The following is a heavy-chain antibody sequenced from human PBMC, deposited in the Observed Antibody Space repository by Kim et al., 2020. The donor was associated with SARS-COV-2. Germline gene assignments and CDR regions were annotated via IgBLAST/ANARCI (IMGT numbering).Heavy chain of an antibody. V-gene: IGHV3-11*01. CDR1: GLTFSDYY. Sequence: GGSLRFSCAASGLTFSDYYMSWIRQAPGKGLEFVSFISSTGTATYYADSVKGRFTISRDNTNNSLYLQMNSLRAEDTAVYYCARESRGVVVAGPAYWGQGTLVTVSA. CDR2: ISSTGTAT. D-gene: IGHD6-19*01. CDR3: ARESRGVVVAGPAY. J-gene: IGHJ4*02.